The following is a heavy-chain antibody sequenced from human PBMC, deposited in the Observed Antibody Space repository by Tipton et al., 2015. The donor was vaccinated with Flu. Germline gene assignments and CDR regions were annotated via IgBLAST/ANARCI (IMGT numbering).Heavy chain of an antibody. D-gene: IGHD6-19*01. CDR3: ARDSGWPREFDY. Sequence: GSLRLSCAASGFTFSSYSMNWVRQAPGKGLEWVSSISSSSSYIYYADSVKGRFTISRDNAKNSLYPQMNSLRAEDTAVYYCARDSGWPREFDYWGQGTLVTVSS. CDR1: GFTFSSYS. J-gene: IGHJ4*02. CDR2: ISSSSSYI. V-gene: IGHV3-21*01.